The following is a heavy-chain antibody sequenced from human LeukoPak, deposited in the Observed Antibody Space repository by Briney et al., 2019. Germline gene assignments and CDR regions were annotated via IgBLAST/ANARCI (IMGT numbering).Heavy chain of an antibody. Sequence: PETLSLTCTFSGDSIRSYYWSWIRQPPGKGLEWLGYIYYSGTTNYNPSLKSRLTMSLDTSKKQLSLRLTSVTAADTAVYYCARHLRSFPDCWGRGTLVTVSS. CDR1: GDSIRSYY. V-gene: IGHV4-59*08. CDR2: IYYSGTT. D-gene: IGHD3-3*02. CDR3: ARHLRSFPDC. J-gene: IGHJ4*02.